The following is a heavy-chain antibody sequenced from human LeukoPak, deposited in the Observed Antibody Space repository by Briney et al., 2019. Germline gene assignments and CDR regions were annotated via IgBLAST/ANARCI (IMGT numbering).Heavy chain of an antibody. D-gene: IGHD2-15*01. CDR2: IIPILGIA. J-gene: IGHJ5*02. V-gene: IGHV1-69*04. CDR3: AHGGNWFGP. Sequence: SVKVSCKASGGTFSSYAISWVRQAPGQGLEWMGRIIPILGIANYAQKFQGRVTITAEKSTSTVYMELSSLRSEDTAVYYCAHGGNWFGPWGQGTLVTVSS. CDR1: GGTFSSYA.